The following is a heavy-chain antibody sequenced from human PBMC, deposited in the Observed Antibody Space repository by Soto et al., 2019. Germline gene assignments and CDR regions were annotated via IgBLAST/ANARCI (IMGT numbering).Heavy chain of an antibody. CDR1: GYIFTAYY. Sequence: QVHLVQSGAEVKEPGASVKVSCKASGYIFTAYYIHWVRQAPGQGLEWMGWITPNSGGTNYAQKFKGWITMTRDTSISTAYMELNRLKSDDTAIYYCARVVAPYYAMDVWGQGTTVTVSS. J-gene: IGHJ6*02. V-gene: IGHV1-2*04. CDR2: ITPNSGGT. D-gene: IGHD2-15*01. CDR3: ARVVAPYYAMDV.